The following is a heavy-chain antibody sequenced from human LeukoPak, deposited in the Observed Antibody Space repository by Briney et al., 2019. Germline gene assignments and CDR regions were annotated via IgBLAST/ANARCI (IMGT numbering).Heavy chain of an antibody. CDR3: TKDPNGNYIGAFDP. CDR2: ITGNGGTV. D-gene: IGHD4-17*01. J-gene: IGHJ5*02. Sequence: AGGSLRLSCAGSGLSFSDFAMTWVRQAPGKGLEWVSSITGNGGTVVYTDSVKGRFTMSRDNSKNTVYIQMNSLRAEDTALYYCTKDPNGNYIGAFDPWGLGTLVTVSS. CDR1: GLSFSDFA. V-gene: IGHV3-23*01.